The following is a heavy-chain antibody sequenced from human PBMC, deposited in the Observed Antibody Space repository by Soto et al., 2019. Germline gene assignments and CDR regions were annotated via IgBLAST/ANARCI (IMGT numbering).Heavy chain of an antibody. CDR2: ISGSGGST. CDR3: AKCSVWYQLLLQNDAFDI. Sequence: GGSLRLSCAASGFTFSSYAMSWVRQPPGKGLEWVSAISGSGGSTYYADSVKGRFTISRDNSKNTLYLQMNSLRAEDTAVYYCAKCSVWYQLLLQNDAFDIWGQGTMVTVSS. CDR1: GFTFSSYA. J-gene: IGHJ3*02. D-gene: IGHD2-2*01. V-gene: IGHV3-23*01.